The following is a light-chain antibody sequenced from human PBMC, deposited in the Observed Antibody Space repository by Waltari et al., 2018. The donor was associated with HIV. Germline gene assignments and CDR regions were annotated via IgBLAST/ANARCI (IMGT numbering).Light chain of an antibody. J-gene: IGKJ3*01. V-gene: IGKV1-39*01. CDR3: LQSHSTPLT. CDR1: QNINNF. Sequence: DTQMTQSPSSLSASVGDTVSITCRASQNINNFLNWYQQKPGRAPRLVIYDASSLQAGVPSRFSGSGSGTSFTLTISSLQPEDFATYYCLQSHSTPLTFGPGTKLDLK. CDR2: DAS.